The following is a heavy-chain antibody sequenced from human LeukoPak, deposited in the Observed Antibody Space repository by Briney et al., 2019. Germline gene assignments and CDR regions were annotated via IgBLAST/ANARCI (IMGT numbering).Heavy chain of an antibody. D-gene: IGHD3-22*01. J-gene: IGHJ3*02. CDR1: GYTFTSYG. CDR2: ISAYNGNT. V-gene: IGHV1-18*01. CDR3: ANEILYDSSGYYRPDAFDI. Sequence: ASVKVSCKASGYTFTSYGISWVRQAPGQGLEWMGWISAYNGNTNYAQKLQGRVTMTTDTSTSTAYMELRSLRSDDTAVYYCANEILYDSSGYYRPDAFDIWGQGTMVTVSS.